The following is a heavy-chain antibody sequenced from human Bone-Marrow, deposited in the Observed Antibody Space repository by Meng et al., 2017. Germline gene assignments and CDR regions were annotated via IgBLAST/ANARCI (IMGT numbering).Heavy chain of an antibody. CDR1: GASISNADYY. CDR3: ARVGGCSGGSCSHRLCDN. D-gene: IGHD2-15*01. J-gene: IGHJ4*02. Sequence: QMQLQESGPGLVKPSQTLSLTCTVSGASISNADYYCSWIRQPPGKGLEWIGYIYYSGSTYYNPSLRSRVVISVDTSKNQFSLKLNAVSAADTAVYFCARVGGCSGGSCSHRLCDNWGQGTLVTVSS. V-gene: IGHV4-30-4*08. CDR2: IYYSGST.